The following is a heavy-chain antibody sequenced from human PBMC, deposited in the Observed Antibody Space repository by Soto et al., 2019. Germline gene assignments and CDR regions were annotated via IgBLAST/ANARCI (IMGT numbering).Heavy chain of an antibody. J-gene: IGHJ6*04. CDR1: GGSLRSGGYS. V-gene: IGHV4-31*03. CDR2: IYYSGST. Sequence: VQLQESGPGLGKPSQTLSLTCTVSGGSLRSGGYSWRWIRQHPGKGLEWIGDIYYSGSTYYNPSLKSRVTLSVDTSKHQFSLKLRSVAAADTAVYYLARDGGIAAAGDYYYCMAVWGKGSTVIVSS. D-gene: IGHD6-25*01. CDR3: ARDGGIAAAGDYYYCMAV.